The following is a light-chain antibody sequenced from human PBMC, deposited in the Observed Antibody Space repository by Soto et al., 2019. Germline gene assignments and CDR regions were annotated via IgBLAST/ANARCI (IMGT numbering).Light chain of an antibody. J-gene: IGLJ1*01. Sequence: SYELTQLLSVSVAPGQTARITCGGYNIGTESVHWYQQKPGQAPVMVVYNDKDRPSGTPKRFSRSNSGSTATLTISRVEAGDEADYYCQVWNSSSDHYDFGSGTKVTVL. V-gene: IGLV3-21*02. CDR1: NIGTES. CDR3: QVWNSSSDHYD. CDR2: NDK.